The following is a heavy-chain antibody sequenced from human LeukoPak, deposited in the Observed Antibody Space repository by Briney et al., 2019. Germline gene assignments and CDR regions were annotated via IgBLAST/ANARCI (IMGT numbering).Heavy chain of an antibody. J-gene: IGHJ4*02. Sequence: GGSLRLSCAASGFTFSNYAMSWVRQAPGKGLEWVSVISGSGGSTYYVDSVQGRFTISRDNSKNTLFLQMDCLSAEDTAVYYCAKGGFGRPFDYWGQGTLVTVSS. V-gene: IGHV3-23*01. D-gene: IGHD3-10*01. CDR3: AKGGFGRPFDY. CDR2: ISGSGGST. CDR1: GFTFSNYA.